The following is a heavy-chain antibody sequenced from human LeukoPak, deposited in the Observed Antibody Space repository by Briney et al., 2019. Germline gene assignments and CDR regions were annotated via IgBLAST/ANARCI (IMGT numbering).Heavy chain of an antibody. CDR3: ARERRIAAAGTYYYYGMDV. D-gene: IGHD6-13*01. CDR1: GFTSSDYY. Sequence: PGGSLRLSCAASGFTSSDYYMTRIRQPPGKGPEWISYISSSGGTTTYVDSVKGRFTISRDNAKNSLYLQMNSLRAEDTAVYYCARERRIAAAGTYYYYGMDVWGQGTTVTVSS. V-gene: IGHV3-11*04. J-gene: IGHJ6*02. CDR2: ISSSGGTT.